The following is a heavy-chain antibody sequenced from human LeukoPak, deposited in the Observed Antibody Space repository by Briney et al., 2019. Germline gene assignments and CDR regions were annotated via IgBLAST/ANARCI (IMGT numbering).Heavy chain of an antibody. D-gene: IGHD3-3*01. V-gene: IGHV3-15*01. Sequence: PGASLRLSCAASGFTFSNAWMSWVRQAPGKGLEWVARIKSKTDGGTTDYAAPVKGRFTIARDDSKNTLYLQMNSLKTEDTAVYYCTTENPSGYYYGMDVWGKGTTVTVSS. CDR2: IKSKTDGGTT. CDR1: GFTFSNAW. CDR3: TTENPSGYYYGMDV. J-gene: IGHJ6*04.